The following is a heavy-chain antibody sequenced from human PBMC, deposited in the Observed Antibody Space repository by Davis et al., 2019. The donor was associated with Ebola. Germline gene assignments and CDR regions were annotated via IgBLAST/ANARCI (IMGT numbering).Heavy chain of an antibody. CDR3: ARMRTGELIDY. CDR1: GFSLSSPRVG. Sequence: SGPTLVKPTETLTLTCSVSGFSLSSPRVGVSWIRQPPGKGLEWLAHTFSNDKKSYSISLKRRLTISKDTSKSQVVLTMTNMDPVDTATYYCARMRTGELIDYWGQGTLVTVSS. J-gene: IGHJ4*02. V-gene: IGHV2-26*01. D-gene: IGHD3-16*01. CDR2: TFSNDKK.